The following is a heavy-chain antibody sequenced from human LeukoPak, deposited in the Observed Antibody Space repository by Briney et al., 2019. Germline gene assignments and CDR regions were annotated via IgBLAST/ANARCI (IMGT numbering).Heavy chain of an antibody. CDR2: INTDGSIT. J-gene: IGHJ4*02. CDR3: AKDFYAQPDY. V-gene: IGHV3-74*01. CDR1: GFTFSTSW. D-gene: IGHD2/OR15-2a*01. Sequence: QPGGSLRLSCAVSGFTFSTSWMLWVRQAPGKGLVWVSRINTDGSITSHADSVEGRFTISRDNDKNTLYLQMNSLRVEDTAVYYCAKDFYAQPDYWGQGTLVTVSS.